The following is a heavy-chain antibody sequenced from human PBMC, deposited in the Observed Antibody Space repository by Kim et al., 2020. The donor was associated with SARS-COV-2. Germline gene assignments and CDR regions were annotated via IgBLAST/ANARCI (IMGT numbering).Heavy chain of an antibody. CDR3: AKPVLQSSDV. Sequence: GGSLRLSCAASGFPFSAYTMHWVRQPPGKGLEWVSAITDNGINTYYADSVKGRFTISRDNSKNTLYLQMDSLTAEDAAVYYCAKPVLQSSDVWGQGASVAVSS. D-gene: IGHD4-4*01. J-gene: IGHJ6*02. V-gene: IGHV3-23*01. CDR1: GFPFSAYT. CDR2: ITDNGINT.